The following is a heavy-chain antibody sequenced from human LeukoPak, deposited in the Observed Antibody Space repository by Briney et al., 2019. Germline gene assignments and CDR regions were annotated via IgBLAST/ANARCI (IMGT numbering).Heavy chain of an antibody. CDR2: ISSSSSYI. CDR3: ARRYCSSTSCYVNDY. J-gene: IGHJ4*02. V-gene: IGHV3-21*01. Sequence: GGSLRLSCAASGFTFSSYSMNWVRQAPGKGLEWVSSISSSSSYIYYADSVKGRFTISRDNAKNSLYLQMNSLRAEDTAVYYRARRYCSSTSCYVNDYWGQGTLVTVSS. D-gene: IGHD2-2*01. CDR1: GFTFSSYS.